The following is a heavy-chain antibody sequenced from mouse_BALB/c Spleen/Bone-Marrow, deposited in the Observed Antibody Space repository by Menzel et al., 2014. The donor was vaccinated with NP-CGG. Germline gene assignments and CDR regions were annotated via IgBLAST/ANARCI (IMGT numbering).Heavy chain of an antibody. CDR1: GFTFSSFG. D-gene: IGHD1-2*01. V-gene: IGHV5-17*02. CDR2: ISGGSSII. CDR3: ARKDYFGYAAMDY. Sequence: EVKLMESGGGLVQPGGSRKLSCAASGFTFSSFGMHWVRQAPEKGLEWVAYISGGSSIIYYADTVKGRFTISRDNPKNTLFLQMTSLRSEDTAIYYCARKDYFGYAAMDYWGQGTSVTDSS. J-gene: IGHJ4*01.